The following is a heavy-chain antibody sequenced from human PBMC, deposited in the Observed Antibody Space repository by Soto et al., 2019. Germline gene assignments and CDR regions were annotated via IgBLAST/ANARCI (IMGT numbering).Heavy chain of an antibody. D-gene: IGHD5-12*01. CDR1: GGSISSGDYY. J-gene: IGHJ4*02. V-gene: IGHV4-30-4*01. CDR2: IYYSGST. CDR3: ARTFSDIVAYDY. Sequence: SETLSLTCTVSGGSISSGDYYWSWIRQPPGKGLEWIGYIYYSGSTYYNPSLKSRVTISVDTSKNQFSLKLSSVTAADTAVYYCARTFSDIVAYDYWGQGTLVTVSS.